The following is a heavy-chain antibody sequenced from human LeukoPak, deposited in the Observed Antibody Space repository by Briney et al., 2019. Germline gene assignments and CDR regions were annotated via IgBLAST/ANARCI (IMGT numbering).Heavy chain of an antibody. CDR2: IYYSGST. CDR3: ARDPTLYGGYDY. CDR1: GGSISSGDYY. V-gene: IGHV4-61*08. J-gene: IGHJ4*02. Sequence: SETLSLTCTVSGGSISSGDYYWSWIRQPPGKGLEWIGYIYYSGSTNYNPSLKSRVTISVDTSKNQFSLKLSSVTAADTAVYYCARDPTLYGGYDYWGQGTLVTVSS. D-gene: IGHD5-12*01.